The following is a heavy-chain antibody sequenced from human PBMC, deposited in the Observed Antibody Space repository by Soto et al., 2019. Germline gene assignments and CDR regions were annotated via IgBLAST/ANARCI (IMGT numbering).Heavy chain of an antibody. CDR3: AREDSTTTGFDP. Sequence: ASVKVSCKASGYTFTSYYMHWVRQAPGQGLEWMGIINPSGGSTSYAQKFQGRVTMTRDTSTSTVYMELISLRSEDTAVYYCAREDSTTTGFDPWGQGTLVTVSS. CDR1: GYTFTSYY. V-gene: IGHV1-46*01. CDR2: INPSGGST. J-gene: IGHJ5*02. D-gene: IGHD1-1*01.